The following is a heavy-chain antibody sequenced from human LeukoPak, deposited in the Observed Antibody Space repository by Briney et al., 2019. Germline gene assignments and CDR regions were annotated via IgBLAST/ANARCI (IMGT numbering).Heavy chain of an antibody. Sequence: SETLSLTCAVYGGSFSGYYWSWIRQPPGKGLEWIGEINHSGSTNYNPSLKSRVTMSVDTSKNQFSLKLSSVTAADTAVYYCARVHYYDNSGYWFFDYWGQGTLVTVSS. CDR2: INHSGST. CDR1: GGSFSGYY. CDR3: ARVHYYDNSGYWFFDY. D-gene: IGHD3-22*01. V-gene: IGHV4-34*01. J-gene: IGHJ4*02.